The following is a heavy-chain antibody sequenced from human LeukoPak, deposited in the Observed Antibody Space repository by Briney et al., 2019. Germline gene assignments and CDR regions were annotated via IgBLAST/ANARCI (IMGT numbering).Heavy chain of an antibody. V-gene: IGHV3-49*04. Sequence: PGGSLRLSCTASGFTFGDYAMSWVRKAPGKGLEWVGFIRSKAYGGTTEYAASVKGRFTISRADSKSIAYLQMNSLKTEDTAVYYCTRDSGYCSSTSCYTDYWGQGTMVTVSS. D-gene: IGHD2-2*02. CDR1: GFTFGDYA. CDR2: IRSKAYGGTT. J-gene: IGHJ4*02. CDR3: TRDSGYCSSTSCYTDY.